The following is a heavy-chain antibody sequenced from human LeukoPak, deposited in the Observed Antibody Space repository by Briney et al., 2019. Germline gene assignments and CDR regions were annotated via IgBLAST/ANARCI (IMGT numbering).Heavy chain of an antibody. Sequence: SVTVSCTASGGTFSSYAISWVRQAPGQGLEWMGGIIPISGTANYAQKFQGRVTITAVESMSTAYTELSSLRSEDTAVYYCARGWLAETTVVTPYNYWGQGTLVTVSS. CDR2: IIPISGTA. D-gene: IGHD4-23*01. CDR3: ARGWLAETTVVTPYNY. J-gene: IGHJ4*02. CDR1: GGTFSSYA. V-gene: IGHV1-69*01.